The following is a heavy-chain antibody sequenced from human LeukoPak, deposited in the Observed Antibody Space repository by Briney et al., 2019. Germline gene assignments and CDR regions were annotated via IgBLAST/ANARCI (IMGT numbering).Heavy chain of an antibody. V-gene: IGHV4-59*08. J-gene: IGHJ6*02. CDR2: ICYSGST. CDR3: ARLHGSGSPVDTSYYYYYGMDV. D-gene: IGHD3-10*01. Sequence: SETLSLTCTVSGGSISSYYWSWIRQPPGKGLEWIGYICYSGSTNYIPSLKSRVTISVDTSKNQFSLKLSSVTAADTAVYYCARLHGSGSPVDTSYYYYYGMDVLGQGTTVTVSS. CDR1: GGSISSYY.